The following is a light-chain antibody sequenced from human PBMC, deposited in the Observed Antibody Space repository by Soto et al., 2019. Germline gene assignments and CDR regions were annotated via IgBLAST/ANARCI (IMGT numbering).Light chain of an antibody. Sequence: EIVRTKSPATLSVSPGERATLSCRASQSVSRNLAWYQQKPGQAPRLLLHGASTGATGLPDRFIGSGSGTEFTLTISSLRSEDFAVYYCHQYNNWPGTFGQGTKVEIK. CDR2: GAS. J-gene: IGKJ1*01. V-gene: IGKV3-15*01. CDR3: HQYNNWPGT. CDR1: QSVSRN.